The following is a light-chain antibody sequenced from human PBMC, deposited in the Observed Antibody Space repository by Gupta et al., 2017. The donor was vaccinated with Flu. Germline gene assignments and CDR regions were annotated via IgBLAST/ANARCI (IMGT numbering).Light chain of an antibody. CDR2: ENN. Sequence: QSVLTQPPSVSPASGQKVPISSPGSSSNIGNKHVSWYQQVPGTAPKLLIYENNKRPSGIPDRFSGSKSGTSATLGITGLQTGDEADYYCGTWDTRLSAEVFGGGTKLTVL. J-gene: IGLJ2*01. V-gene: IGLV1-51*02. CDR3: GTWDTRLSAEV. CDR1: SSNIGNKH.